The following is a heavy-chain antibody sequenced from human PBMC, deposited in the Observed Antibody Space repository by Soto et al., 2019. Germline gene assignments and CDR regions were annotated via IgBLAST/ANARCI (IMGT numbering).Heavy chain of an antibody. Sequence: GGSLRLSCAASGFTFSSYAMHWVRQAPGKGLEWVAVISYDGSNKYYADSVKGRFTISRDNSKNTLYLQMNSLRAEDTAVYYCARDWGIVGPTEVNAYRSQGTLDTVSS. J-gene: IGHJ4*02. D-gene: IGHD1-26*01. CDR2: ISYDGSNK. V-gene: IGHV3-30-3*01. CDR1: GFTFSSYA. CDR3: ARDWGIVGPTEVNAY.